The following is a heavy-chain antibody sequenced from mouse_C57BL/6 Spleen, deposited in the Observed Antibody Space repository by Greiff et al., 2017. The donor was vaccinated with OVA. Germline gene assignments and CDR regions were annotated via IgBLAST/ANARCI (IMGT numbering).Heavy chain of an antibody. Sequence: QVQLQQPGAELVKPGASVKLSCKASGYTFTSYWMHWVKQRPGRGLEWIGRIDPNSGGTKYNEKFKSKATLTVDTPSSTAYMQLSSLTSEDSAVYYCARGDYAVAGDYYAMDYWGQGTSVTVSS. D-gene: IGHD1-1*01. CDR3: ARGDYAVAGDYYAMDY. V-gene: IGHV1-72*01. CDR1: GYTFTSYW. J-gene: IGHJ4*01. CDR2: IDPNSGGT.